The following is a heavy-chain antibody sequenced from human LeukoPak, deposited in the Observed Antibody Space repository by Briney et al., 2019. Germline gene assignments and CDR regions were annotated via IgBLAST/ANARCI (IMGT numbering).Heavy chain of an antibody. CDR2: ISAYNGNT. J-gene: IGHJ6*03. CDR3: ARCQADYYYYYMDV. V-gene: IGHV1-18*01. Sequence: GASVKVSCKASGGTFSSYAISWVRQAPGQGLEWMGWISAYNGNTNYAQKLQGRVTMTTDTSTSTAYMELRSLRSDDTAVYYCARCQADYYYYYMDVWGKGTTVTVSS. CDR1: GGTFSSYA.